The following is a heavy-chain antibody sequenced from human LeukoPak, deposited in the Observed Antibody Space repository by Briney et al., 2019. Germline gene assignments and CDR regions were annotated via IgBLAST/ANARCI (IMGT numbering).Heavy chain of an antibody. V-gene: IGHV4-34*01. CDR2: INHSGST. CDR1: GGSFSGYY. Sequence: SETLSLTCAVYGGSFSGYYRSWIRQPPGKGLEWIGEINHSGSTNYNPSLKSRVTISVDTSKNQFSLKLSSVTAADTAVYYCARRYYYGSGTGVWGKGTTVTVSS. J-gene: IGHJ6*04. CDR3: ARRYYYGSGTGV. D-gene: IGHD3-10*01.